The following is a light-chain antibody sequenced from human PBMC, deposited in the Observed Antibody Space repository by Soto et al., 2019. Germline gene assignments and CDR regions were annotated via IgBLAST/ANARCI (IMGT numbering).Light chain of an antibody. V-gene: IGKV3-11*01. Sequence: EIVLTQSPATLSLSPGERATLSCRASPSVGNYLAWYQQKPGQAPRLLIYDASNRAPGIPARFSGSGSGTDFTLTISSLEPEDFEVYYCQQRIDWPVTFGQGTRLEIK. CDR2: DAS. J-gene: IGKJ5*01. CDR1: PSVGNY. CDR3: QQRIDWPVT.